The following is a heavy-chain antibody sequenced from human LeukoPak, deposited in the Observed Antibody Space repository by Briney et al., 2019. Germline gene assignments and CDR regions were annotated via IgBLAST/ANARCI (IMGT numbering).Heavy chain of an antibody. CDR1: GFTVSSNY. V-gene: IGHV3-53*01. CDR2: IYSGGST. D-gene: IGHD2-15*01. Sequence: GGSLRLSCAASGFTVSSNYMSWVRQAPGKGLEWVSVIYSGGSTYYADSVKGRFTISRDNSKNTLYLQMNSLRAEDTAVYYCAREFCSGGSCYSGLYLDYWGQGTLVTVSS. J-gene: IGHJ4*02. CDR3: AREFCSGGSCYSGLYLDY.